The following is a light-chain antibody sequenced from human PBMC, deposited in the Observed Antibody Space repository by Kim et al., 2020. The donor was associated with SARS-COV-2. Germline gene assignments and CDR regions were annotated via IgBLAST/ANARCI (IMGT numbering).Light chain of an antibody. J-gene: IGKJ4*01. Sequence: LSPGERAPPSGGASQSVSSYLAWYQQKPGQAPRLLIYDASNRATGIPARFSGSGSGTDFTLTISSLEPEDFAVYYCQQRSNWPLTFGGGTKVDIK. V-gene: IGKV3-11*01. CDR1: QSVSSY. CDR3: QQRSNWPLT. CDR2: DAS.